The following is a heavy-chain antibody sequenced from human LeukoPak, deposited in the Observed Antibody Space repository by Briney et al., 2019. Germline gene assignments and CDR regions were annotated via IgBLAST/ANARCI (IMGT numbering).Heavy chain of an antibody. Sequence: SETLSLTCNVSGVSIKTNSDYWAWLRQPPGKGLEWIGSIYHVGGTYYNPSLKSRVTISIDTSKNQFSLKLTSVTAADTAVYYCARSRQASGLFSSWGQGTLVVVSS. D-gene: IGHD3-10*01. CDR1: GVSIKTNSDY. CDR2: IYHVGGT. CDR3: ARSRQASGLFSS. J-gene: IGHJ5*02. V-gene: IGHV4-39*07.